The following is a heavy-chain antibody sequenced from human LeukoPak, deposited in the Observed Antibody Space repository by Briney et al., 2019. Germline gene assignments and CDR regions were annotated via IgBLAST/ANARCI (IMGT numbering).Heavy chain of an antibody. CDR1: GLTFDDYA. V-gene: IGHV3-9*01. D-gene: IGHD2-2*01. Sequence: QTGGSLRVSCAASGLTFDDYAMHWVRQAPGKGLEWVSDISWNSSSIGYADSVKGRFTISRDNSKNTLYLQMNSLRAEDTAVYYCARDSAPPYCSSTSCTGRYNWFDPWGQGTLVTVSS. CDR3: ARDSAPPYCSSTSCTGRYNWFDP. J-gene: IGHJ5*02. CDR2: ISWNSSSI.